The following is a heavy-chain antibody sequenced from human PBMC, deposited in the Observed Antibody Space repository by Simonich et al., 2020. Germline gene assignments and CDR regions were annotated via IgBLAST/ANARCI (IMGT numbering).Heavy chain of an antibody. D-gene: IGHD6-13*01. Sequence: QVQLQESGPGLVKPSETLSLTCAVSGYSISSGYYWGWIRQPPGKWLEWIGGIYHSGSPYYTPSLKSRVTISVDTSKNQFSLKLSSVTAADTAVYYCARVGYSNYYYYGMDVWGQGTTVTVSS. CDR2: IYHSGSP. CDR1: GYSISSGYY. V-gene: IGHV4-38-2*01. J-gene: IGHJ6*02. CDR3: ARVGYSNYYYYGMDV.